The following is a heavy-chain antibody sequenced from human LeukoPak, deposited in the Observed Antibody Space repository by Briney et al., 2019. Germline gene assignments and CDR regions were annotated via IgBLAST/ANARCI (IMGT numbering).Heavy chain of an antibody. CDR2: ISGSGGST. CDR1: GFTFSSYA. V-gene: IGHV3-23*01. CDR3: AKGGPAILYCSSTSCYLY. J-gene: IGHJ4*02. Sequence: PGGSLRLSCAASGFTFSSYAMSWVRQAPGKGLEWVSAISGSGGSTYYADSVKCRFTISRDNSKNTLYLQMNSLRAEDTAVYYCAKGGPAILYCSSTSCYLYWGQGTLVTVSS. D-gene: IGHD2-2*01.